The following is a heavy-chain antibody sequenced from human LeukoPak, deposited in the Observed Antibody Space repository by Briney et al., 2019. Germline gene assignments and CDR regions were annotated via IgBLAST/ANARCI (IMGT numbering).Heavy chain of an antibody. CDR1: GYTFTSYS. Sequence: ASVKVSCKAFGYTFTSYSVNWVRQAPGQGLEWMGWVSPYNGNTNYARKIRGRVTMTTDTSTGTAYMDLRSLRSDDTAVYYCARGGFTGYDYIDYWGQGTLVIVSS. CDR2: VSPYNGNT. V-gene: IGHV1-18*01. J-gene: IGHJ4*02. CDR3: ARGGFTGYDYIDY. D-gene: IGHD5-12*01.